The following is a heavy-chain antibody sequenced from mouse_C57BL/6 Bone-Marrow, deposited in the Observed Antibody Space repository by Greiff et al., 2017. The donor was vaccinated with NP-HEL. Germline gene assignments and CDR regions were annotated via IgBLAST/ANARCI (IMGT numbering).Heavy chain of an antibody. CDR3: ASTFITTVVPYFDY. CDR2: IYPRSGNT. D-gene: IGHD1-1*01. J-gene: IGHJ2*01. CDR1: GYTFTSYG. Sequence: QVQLQQSGAELARPGASVKLSCKASGYTFTSYGISWVKQRTGQGLEWIGEIYPRSGNTYYNEKFKGKATLTADKSSSTAYMELRSLTSEDSAVYFCASTFITTVVPYFDYWGQGTTLTVSS. V-gene: IGHV1-81*01.